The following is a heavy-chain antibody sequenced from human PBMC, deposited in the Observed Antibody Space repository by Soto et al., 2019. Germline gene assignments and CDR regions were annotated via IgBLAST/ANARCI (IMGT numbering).Heavy chain of an antibody. J-gene: IGHJ4*02. Sequence: PSETLSLTCTVSGGSISSGDYYWSWIRQPPGKGLEWIGYIYYSGSTYYNPSLKSRVTISVDTSKNQFSLKLSSVTAADTAVYYCARAPTGFHFDYWGQGTLVTVSS. D-gene: IGHD3-3*01. V-gene: IGHV4-30-4*01. CDR3: ARAPTGFHFDY. CDR2: IYYSGST. CDR1: GGSISSGDYY.